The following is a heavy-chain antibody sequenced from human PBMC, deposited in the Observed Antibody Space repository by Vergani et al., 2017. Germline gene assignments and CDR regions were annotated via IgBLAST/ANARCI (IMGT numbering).Heavy chain of an antibody. CDR3: ARGGTARHGYFDY. D-gene: IGHD6-6*01. V-gene: IGHV4-61*01. Sequence: QVQLQQWGAGLLKPSETLSLTCTVSGGSVSSGSYYWSWIRQPPGKGLEWIGYIYYSGSTNYNPSLKSRVTISVDTSKNQFSLKLSSVTAADTAVYYCARGGTARHGYFDYWGQGTLVTVSS. J-gene: IGHJ4*02. CDR1: GGSVSSGSYY. CDR2: IYYSGST.